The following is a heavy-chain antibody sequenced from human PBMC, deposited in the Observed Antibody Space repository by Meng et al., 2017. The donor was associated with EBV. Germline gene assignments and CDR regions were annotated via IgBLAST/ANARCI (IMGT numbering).Heavy chain of an antibody. CDR3: ASESGRGYTPDY. CDR1: GGPFRYYA. Sequence: HVEVAQSAAEVKNPGSAGKVSCKTSGGPFRYYAISWVRQAPGQGLEWLGGFLPRLGAPNYAQKFHGRVKITADESTSTHYMDLSSLSSEDTAIYCCASESGRGYTPDYWGQGTLVTVSS. CDR2: FLPRLGAP. V-gene: IGHV1-69*01. J-gene: IGHJ4*02. D-gene: IGHD3-10*01.